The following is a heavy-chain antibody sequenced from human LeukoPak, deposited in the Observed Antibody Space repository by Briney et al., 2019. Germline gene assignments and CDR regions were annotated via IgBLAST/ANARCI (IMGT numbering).Heavy chain of an antibody. D-gene: IGHD4-17*01. CDR3: ARTVTTSSYYFDY. CDR2: VGAYNGHT. Sequence: ASVKVSCKASGYTFTNYGFTWVRQAPGQGLEWMGWVGAYNGHTIYAPGLQGRVTMTTDTSTSTVFMELRSLRSDDTAVYYCARTVTTSSYYFDYWGQGTLVTVSS. J-gene: IGHJ4*02. CDR1: GYTFTNYG. V-gene: IGHV1-18*01.